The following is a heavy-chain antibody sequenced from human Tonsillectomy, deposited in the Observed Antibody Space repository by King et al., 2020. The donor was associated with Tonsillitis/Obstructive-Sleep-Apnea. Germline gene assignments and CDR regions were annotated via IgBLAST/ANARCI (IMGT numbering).Heavy chain of an antibody. CDR3: AKSVVPAATSYYYSYMDV. V-gene: IGHV3-9*01. D-gene: IGHD2-2*01. Sequence: VQLVESGGGLVQPGRSLRLSCAASGFTFDDYAMHWVRQAPGKGLEWVSRISWNSGSIGYADSVKGRFTISRDNAKNSLYLHMNSLRAEDTALYYCAKSVVPAATSYYYSYMDVWGKGTTVTVSS. J-gene: IGHJ6*03. CDR2: ISWNSGSI. CDR1: GFTFDDYA.